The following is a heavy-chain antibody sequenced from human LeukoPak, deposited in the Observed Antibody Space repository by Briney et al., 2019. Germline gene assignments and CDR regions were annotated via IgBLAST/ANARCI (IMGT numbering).Heavy chain of an antibody. J-gene: IGHJ4*02. CDR1: GSTLSSYW. V-gene: IGHV3-74*01. Sequence: PGGSLRLSCAAPGSTLSSYWMHWVRQTPGNGLVWVSRINSDGSSTYYADSVKGRFTISRDNAKNTLYLQMNSLRAEDTAVYYCARRDYFDYWGQGTLVTVSS. CDR2: INSDGSST. CDR3: ARRDYFDY.